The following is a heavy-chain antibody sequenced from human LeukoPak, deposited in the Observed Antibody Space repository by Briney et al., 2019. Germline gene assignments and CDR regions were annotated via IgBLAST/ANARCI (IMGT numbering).Heavy chain of an antibody. Sequence: ASVKVSCKASGYTFTSYYMHWVRQAPGQGLEWMGIINPSGGSTSYAQKFQGRVTMTRDTSTSAVYMELSSLRSEDTAVYYCAREANYDSSGYYSDYWGQGTLVTVSS. CDR2: INPSGGST. J-gene: IGHJ4*02. CDR1: GYTFTSYY. V-gene: IGHV1-46*01. D-gene: IGHD3-22*01. CDR3: AREANYDSSGYYSDY.